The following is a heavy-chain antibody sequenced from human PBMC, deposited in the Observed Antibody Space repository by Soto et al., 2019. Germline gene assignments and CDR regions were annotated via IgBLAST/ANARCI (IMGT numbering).Heavy chain of an antibody. V-gene: IGHV1-69*01. D-gene: IGHD2-2*02. Sequence: QVQLVQSGAEVKKPGSSVKVSCKASGGTFSSYAISWVRQAPGQGLEWMGGIIPIFGTANYAQKFQGRVTITADASTSTAYMELSSLRSEDTAVYYCASPTRYCSSTSCYTIDYWGQGTLVTVSS. CDR3: ASPTRYCSSTSCYTIDY. J-gene: IGHJ4*02. CDR2: IIPIFGTA. CDR1: GGTFSSYA.